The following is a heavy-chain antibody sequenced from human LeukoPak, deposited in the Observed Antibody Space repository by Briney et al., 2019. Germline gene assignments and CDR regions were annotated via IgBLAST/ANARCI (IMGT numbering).Heavy chain of an antibody. CDR2: IYYSGST. V-gene: IGHV4-61*01. CDR3: ARVVVGAIPYYFDY. Sequence: ASQTLSLTCAVSGGSVSSGSYYWSWIRQPPGKGLEWIGYIYYSGSTNYNPSLKSRVTISVDTSKNQSSLKLSSVTAADTAVYYCARVVVGAIPYYFDYWGQGTLVTVSS. J-gene: IGHJ4*02. D-gene: IGHD1-26*01. CDR1: GGSVSSGSYY.